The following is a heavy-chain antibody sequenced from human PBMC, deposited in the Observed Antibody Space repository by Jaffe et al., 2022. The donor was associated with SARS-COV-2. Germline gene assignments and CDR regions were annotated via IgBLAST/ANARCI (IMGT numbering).Heavy chain of an antibody. CDR1: GGTFSSYA. D-gene: IGHD4-4*01. V-gene: IGHV1-69*01. CDR3: ARDLIRSNEGLPYYYYMDV. CDR2: IIPIFGTA. Sequence: QVQLVQSGAEVKKPGSSVKVSCKASGGTFSSYAISWVRQAPGQGLEWMGGIIPIFGTANYAQKFQGRVTITADESTSTAYMELSSLRSEDTAVYYCARDLIRSNEGLPYYYYMDVWGKGTTVTVSS. J-gene: IGHJ6*03.